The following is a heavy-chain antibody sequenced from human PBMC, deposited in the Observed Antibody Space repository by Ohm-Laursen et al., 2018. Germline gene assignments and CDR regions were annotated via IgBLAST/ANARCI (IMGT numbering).Heavy chain of an antibody. CDR1: GGSVSSGSSH. V-gene: IGHV4-61*01. J-gene: IGHJ5*02. D-gene: IGHD2-2*01. CDR2: ISFSGGT. CDR3: ARLWESCSDTSCPSYNWFDP. Sequence: SDTLSLTCTVSGGSVSSGSSHWSWVRQPPGKGLEWNGYISFSGGTNYNPSLQSRVTISVDTSRTQLSLKLSSVTAADTAVYYCARLWESCSDTSCPSYNWFDPWGQGTLVTVSS.